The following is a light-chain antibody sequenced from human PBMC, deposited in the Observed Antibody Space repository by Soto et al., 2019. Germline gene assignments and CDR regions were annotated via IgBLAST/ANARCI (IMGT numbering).Light chain of an antibody. CDR1: SSDVGNYEL. Sequence: QSALTQPASVSGSPGQSITISCTGTSSDVGNYELVSWYQQHPGKAPRLMIYEDTKRPSGVTYRFSGSKSGNTASLAISGLQAEDEADYYCCSYAGSSTYVFGTGTKVTV. V-gene: IGLV2-23*01. CDR3: CSYAGSSTYV. J-gene: IGLJ1*01. CDR2: EDT.